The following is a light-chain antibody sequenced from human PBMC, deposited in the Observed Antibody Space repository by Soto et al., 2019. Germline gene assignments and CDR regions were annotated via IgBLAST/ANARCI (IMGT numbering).Light chain of an antibody. CDR2: EVS. CDR3: SSYTRSSALDV. Sequence: QSALTQPASVSGSPGQSITISCTGTSSDVGGYKYVSWYQQNPGKAPKLMIHEVSNRPSGVSNRFSGSKSGNTASLTISGLQAEDEADYYCSSYTRSSALDVFGTGTKLTVL. V-gene: IGLV2-14*01. CDR1: SSDVGGYKY. J-gene: IGLJ1*01.